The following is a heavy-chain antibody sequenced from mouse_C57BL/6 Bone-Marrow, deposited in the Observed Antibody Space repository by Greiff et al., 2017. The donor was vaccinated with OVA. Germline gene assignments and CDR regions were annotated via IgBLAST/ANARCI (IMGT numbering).Heavy chain of an antibody. Sequence: QVQLQQSGPELVKPGASVKISCKASGYAFSSSWMNWVKQRPGKGLEWIGRIYPGDGDTNYNGKFKGKATLTADKSSSTAYMQLSSLTSEDSAVYFCARSRLRLLLRGSSYYFDYWGQGTTLTVSS. V-gene: IGHV1-82*01. CDR2: IYPGDGDT. CDR3: ARSRLRLLLRGSSYYFDY. D-gene: IGHD1-1*01. CDR1: GYAFSSSW. J-gene: IGHJ2*01.